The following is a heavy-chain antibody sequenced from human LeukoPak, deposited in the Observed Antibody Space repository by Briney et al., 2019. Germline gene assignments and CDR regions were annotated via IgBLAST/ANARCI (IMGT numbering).Heavy chain of an antibody. CDR3: ARIGSCSGRRCYGGYYFDY. J-gene: IGHJ4*02. Sequence: SGTLSLTCGVSGGAFSSTNWWSWVRQFPGKGLEWIGESFHSRDTNYNPSLKSRVTISIDKSKNQFTLKLSSVTAADAAVYYCARIGSCSGRRCYGGYYFDYRGQGILVTVSS. CDR2: SFHSRDT. V-gene: IGHV4-4*02. CDR1: GGAFSSTNW. D-gene: IGHD2-15*01.